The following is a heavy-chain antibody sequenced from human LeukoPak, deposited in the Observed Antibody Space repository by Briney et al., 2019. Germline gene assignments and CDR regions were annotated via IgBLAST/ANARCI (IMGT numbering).Heavy chain of an antibody. CDR3: ARAYKDRSLAGKKEFFQH. Sequence: GGSLRLSCAASGFTFYNYAMNWVRQVPGKGLEWISLISWNSGTIGYADSVKGRFTISRDNANNFLYLQMNSLRAEETALYYCARAYKDRSLAGKKEFFQHWGQGTLVTVSS. CDR1: GFTFYNYA. J-gene: IGHJ1*01. CDR2: ISWNSGTI. V-gene: IGHV3-9*01. D-gene: IGHD6-19*01.